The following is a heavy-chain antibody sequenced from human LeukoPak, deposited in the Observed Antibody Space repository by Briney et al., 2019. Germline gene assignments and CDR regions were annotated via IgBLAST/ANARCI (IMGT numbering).Heavy chain of an antibody. CDR1: GYSFTSYW. CDR3: AGLLHGAAGPYYFDY. Sequence: GESLKISCKGSGYSFTSYWIGWVRQMPGKGLEWMGVIYPGDSDTRYSPSFQGQVTISADKSISPASLQWSSLTAADTAMYYCAGLLHGAAGPYYFDYWGQGTLVTVSS. V-gene: IGHV5-51*01. D-gene: IGHD6-13*01. J-gene: IGHJ4*02. CDR2: IYPGDSDT.